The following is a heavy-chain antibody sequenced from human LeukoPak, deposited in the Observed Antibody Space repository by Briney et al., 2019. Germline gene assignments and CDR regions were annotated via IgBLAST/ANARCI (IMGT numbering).Heavy chain of an antibody. CDR2: ISSNGDST. J-gene: IGHJ5*02. CDR1: GFTFSSYV. CDR3: ARDMIILQS. V-gene: IGHV3-64*04. Sequence: GGSLRLSCSASGFTFSSYVMHWVRQAPGKGLEYVSAISSNGDSTYYAGSVKGRFTISRDNAKKSLYLQMNSLRAEDTAVYFCARDMIILQSWGQGTLVTVSS. D-gene: IGHD3-16*01.